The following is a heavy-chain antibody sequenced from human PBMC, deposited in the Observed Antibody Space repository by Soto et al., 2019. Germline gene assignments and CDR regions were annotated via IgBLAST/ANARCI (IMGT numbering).Heavy chain of an antibody. CDR3: ARVRGTAGKRYFDY. V-gene: IGHV4-59*01. J-gene: IGHJ4*02. CDR2: TYYSGST. CDR1: GGSMIACY. D-gene: IGHD6-13*01. Sequence: QVQLQESGPRLVKPSETLSLTCTVSGGSMIACYWNWMRQPPGKGLQWIGYTYYSGSTTYNPSLKSRVTISVDSSKNQFSLKLDSVTPADTAVYYCARVRGTAGKRYFDYWGPGTLVTVSS.